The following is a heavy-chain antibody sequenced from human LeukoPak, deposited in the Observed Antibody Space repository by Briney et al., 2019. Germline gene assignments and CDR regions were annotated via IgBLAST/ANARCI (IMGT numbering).Heavy chain of an antibody. V-gene: IGHV1-58*02. J-gene: IGHJ4*02. D-gene: IGHD3-22*01. CDR3: AAVSPYDSSGYYSINFDY. CDR1: GFTFTSSA. Sequence: ASVKVSCKASGFTFTSSAMQWVRQARGQRLEWIGWIVVGSGNTNYAQKFQERVTITRDMSTSTAYMELSSLRSEDTAVYYRAAVSPYDSSGYYSINFDYWGQGTLVTVSS. CDR2: IVVGSGNT.